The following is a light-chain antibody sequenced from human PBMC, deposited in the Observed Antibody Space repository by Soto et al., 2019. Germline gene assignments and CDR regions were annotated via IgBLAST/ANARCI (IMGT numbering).Light chain of an antibody. V-gene: IGKV1-5*02. CDR2: DAS. J-gene: IGKJ1*01. Sequence: DIQMTQSPSTLSASVGDRVTIICRASQSISTWLAWYQQKPGKAPKLLMYDASRLESGVPSRFSGSGSGTEFTLTITSLQPDDLATYYCQQYKTYWTFGQGTKV. CDR1: QSISTW. CDR3: QQYKTYWT.